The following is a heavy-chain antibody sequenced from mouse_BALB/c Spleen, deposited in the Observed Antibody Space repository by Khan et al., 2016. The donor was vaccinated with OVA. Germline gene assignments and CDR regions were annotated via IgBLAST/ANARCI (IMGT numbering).Heavy chain of an antibody. CDR1: GYIFTNYV. Sequence: VQLKQSGPELGKPGASVKMSCKPSGYIFTNYVLHWVKQKPGQGLEWIGYINPYNGGTKYNEKFRGKATLASDKSSITAYLELSSLTSEDSAVYYCARGNWQSYYFDYWGLGTTLTLSS. CDR2: INPYNGGT. J-gene: IGHJ2*01. D-gene: IGHD4-1*01. CDR3: ARGNWQSYYFDY. V-gene: IGHV1S136*01.